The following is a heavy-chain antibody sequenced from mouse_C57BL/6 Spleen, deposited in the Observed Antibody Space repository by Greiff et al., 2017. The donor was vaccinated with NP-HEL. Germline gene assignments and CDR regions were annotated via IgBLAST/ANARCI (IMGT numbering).Heavy chain of an antibody. CDR2: IWGVGST. Sequence: VQVVESGPGLVAPSQSLSITCTVSGFSLTSYGVDWVRQSPGKGLEWLGVIWGVGSTNYNSALKSRLSISKDNSKSQVFLKMNSLQTDDTAMYYCASADYGSSPFAYWGQGTLVTVSA. CDR1: GFSLTSYG. D-gene: IGHD1-1*01. CDR3: ASADYGSSPFAY. V-gene: IGHV2-6*01. J-gene: IGHJ3*01.